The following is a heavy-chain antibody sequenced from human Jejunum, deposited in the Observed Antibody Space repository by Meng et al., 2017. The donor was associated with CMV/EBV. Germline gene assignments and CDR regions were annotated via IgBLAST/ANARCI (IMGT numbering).Heavy chain of an antibody. Sequence: VPLVQPGAEVKKPGASVKVACKASGYTFTSYGISWVRQAPGQGLEWMGWISAYNGNTNYAQKLQGRVTMTTDTSTSTAYMELRSLRSDDTAVYYCARARLGGYCSSTSCADNWFDPWGQGTLVTVSS. V-gene: IGHV1-18*01. D-gene: IGHD2-2*01. CDR2: ISAYNGNT. CDR3: ARARLGGYCSSTSCADNWFDP. CDR1: GYTFTSYG. J-gene: IGHJ5*02.